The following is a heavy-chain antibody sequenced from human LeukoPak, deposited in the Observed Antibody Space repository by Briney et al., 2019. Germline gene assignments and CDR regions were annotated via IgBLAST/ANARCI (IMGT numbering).Heavy chain of an antibody. CDR3: ARRYQPNGIEYFQY. J-gene: IGHJ1*01. CDR2: VFYSGRT. CDR1: GASVSSSTYY. V-gene: IGHV4-39*01. Sequence: SETLSLTCTVSGASVSSSTYYWGWLRQPPGKGLEWFGSVFYSGRTYPNPSLKSRVTISVDSSKTQFSLRLSSVTAADTAVYYCARRYQPNGIEYFQYWGQGTLVIVSS. D-gene: IGHD1-1*01.